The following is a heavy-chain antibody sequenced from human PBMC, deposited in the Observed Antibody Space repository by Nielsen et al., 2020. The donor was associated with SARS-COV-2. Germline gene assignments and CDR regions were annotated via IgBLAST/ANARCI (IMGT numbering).Heavy chain of an antibody. CDR1: GFIFSNYR. V-gene: IGHV3-74*03. Sequence: GGSLRLSCAASGFIFSNYRMHWVRQAPGQGLAWVSHINPDESKTTYADSVKGRFTISRDNAKNTLYLQMNSLRAEDTAVYYCARLWDDGYYFDTGPYDYWGQGTLVTVSS. CDR2: INPDESKT. J-gene: IGHJ4*02. CDR3: ARLWDDGYYFDTGPYDY. D-gene: IGHD3-22*01.